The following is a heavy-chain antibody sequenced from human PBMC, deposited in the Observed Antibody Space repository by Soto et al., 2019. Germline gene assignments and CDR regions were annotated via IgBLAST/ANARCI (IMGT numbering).Heavy chain of an antibody. V-gene: IGHV4-34*01. D-gene: IGHD2-21*02. CDR2: INHSGST. CDR1: GGSFSGYY. J-gene: IGHJ4*02. CDR3: ARGQQVGTYYFDY. Sequence: QVQLQQWGAGLLKPSETLSLTCAVYGGSFSGYYWSWIRQPPGKGLEWIGEINHSGSTNYNPSLKSRVTISVDPSKNQCSLKLSSVTAADTAVYYCARGQQVGTYYFDYWGQGTLFTVSS.